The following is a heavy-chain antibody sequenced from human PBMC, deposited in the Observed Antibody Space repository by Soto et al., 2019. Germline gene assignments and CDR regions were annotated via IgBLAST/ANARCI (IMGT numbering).Heavy chain of an antibody. J-gene: IGHJ6*02. V-gene: IGHV3-15*07. CDR2: IKSKTDGGTT. D-gene: IGHD2-15*01. Sequence: PGGSLRLSCAASGFTFSNAWMNWVRQAPGKGLEWVGRIKSKTDGGTTDYAAPVKGRFTISRDDSKNTLYLQMNSLKTEDTAVYYCTTDLLGVYVLVGYYYYGMDVWGQGTTVTVSS. CDR1: GFTFSNAW. CDR3: TTDLLGVYVLVGYYYYGMDV.